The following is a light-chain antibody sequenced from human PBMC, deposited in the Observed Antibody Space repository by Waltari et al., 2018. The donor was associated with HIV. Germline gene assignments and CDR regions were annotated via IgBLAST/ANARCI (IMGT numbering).Light chain of an antibody. CDR2: DTS. Sequence: DIVVTQSPPTLSLSPGERATLSCRASRSVSPNLAWYQERPGQPPRLLIYDTSTRVTGIPARFSGRGSGTEFTLTITSLLSEDCGVYWCQQYQDWPLVFGGGTKVEI. V-gene: IGKV3-15*01. CDR1: RSVSPN. J-gene: IGKJ4*01. CDR3: QQYQDWPLV.